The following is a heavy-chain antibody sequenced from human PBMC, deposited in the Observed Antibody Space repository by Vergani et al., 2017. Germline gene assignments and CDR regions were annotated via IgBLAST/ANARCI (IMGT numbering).Heavy chain of an antibody. CDR1: GGSFSGYY. V-gene: IGHV4-34*01. CDR2: INHSGST. J-gene: IGHJ6*03. D-gene: IGHD3-10*01. CDR3: ARVPITMVRGVINYYYYYMDV. Sequence: QVQLQQWGAGLLKPSETLSLTCAVYGGSFSGYYWSWIRPPPGKGLEWIGEINHSGSTNYNPSLKSRFTISVDTSKNQFSLKLSSVTAADTAVYYCARVPITMVRGVINYYYYYMDVWGKGTTVTVSS.